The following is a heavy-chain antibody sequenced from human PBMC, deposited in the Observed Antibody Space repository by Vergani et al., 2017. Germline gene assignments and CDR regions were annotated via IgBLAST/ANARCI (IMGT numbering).Heavy chain of an antibody. CDR2: LSYDGSNK. Sequence: QVQLVESGGGVVQPGRSLRLSCAASGFTFSSYGMHWVRQAPGKGLEWVAVLSYDGSNKYYADSVKGRFTISRDNSKNTLYLQMNSLRAEDTAVYYCAKDRSRVYYYYYIDVWGKGTTVTVSS. J-gene: IGHJ6*03. V-gene: IGHV3-30*18. CDR3: AKDRSRVYYYYYIDV. D-gene: IGHD2-15*01. CDR1: GFTFSSYG.